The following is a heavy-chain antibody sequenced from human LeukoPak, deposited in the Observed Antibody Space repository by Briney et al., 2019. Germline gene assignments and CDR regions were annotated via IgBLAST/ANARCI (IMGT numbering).Heavy chain of an antibody. CDR2: INPNSGGT. CDR1: GYTFTGYY. CDR3: ARDEYYYDSSGYYS. D-gene: IGHD3-22*01. J-gene: IGHJ4*02. Sequence: ASVKVSCKASGYTFTGYYMHWVRQAPGQGLEWMGRINPNSGGTNYAQKFQGRVTMTRDTSISTAYMEPSRLRSDDTAVYYCARDEYYYDSSGYYSWGQGTLVTVSS. V-gene: IGHV1-2*06.